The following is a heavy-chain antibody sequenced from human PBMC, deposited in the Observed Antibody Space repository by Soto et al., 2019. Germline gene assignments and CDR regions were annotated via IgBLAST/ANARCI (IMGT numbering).Heavy chain of an antibody. CDR1: GFTSGDFA. D-gene: IGHD1-26*01. CDR3: VRESGSYSGDY. Sequence: GSLRLYCAGSGFTSGDFARLWVRQAPGKGLEYVSAISSNGGSTYYADSVKGRFTISRDNSKNTLHLQMSSLRAEDTAVYYCVRESGSYSGDYWGQGTLVTVS. V-gene: IGHV3-64D*06. J-gene: IGHJ4*02. CDR2: ISSNGGST.